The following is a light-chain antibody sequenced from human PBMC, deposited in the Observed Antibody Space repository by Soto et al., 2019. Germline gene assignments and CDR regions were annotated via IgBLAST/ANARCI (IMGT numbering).Light chain of an antibody. CDR3: QQRSGWPIT. J-gene: IGKJ5*01. V-gene: IGKV3-11*01. CDR1: QSARSY. Sequence: EIVLTQSPAILSLSPGETATLSCRASQSARSYLLWHQQKPGQAPRVLIYDTSIRATGIPARFSGSGSGTDYTLTISSLDPEDFAVYYCQQRSGWPITFGQGTRLDI. CDR2: DTS.